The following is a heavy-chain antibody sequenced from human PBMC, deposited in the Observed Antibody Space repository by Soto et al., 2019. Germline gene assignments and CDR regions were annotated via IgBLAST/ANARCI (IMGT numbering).Heavy chain of an antibody. CDR1: GFTFSSYA. V-gene: IGHV3-23*01. Sequence: GGSLRLSCAASGFTFSSYAMSWVRQAPGKGLEWVSAISGSGVSTYYADSVKGRFTISRDNSKNTLYLQMNSLRVEDTAVFYCAKERSSGWSFDYWGPGTLVTVSS. CDR2: ISGSGVST. J-gene: IGHJ4*02. CDR3: AKERSSGWSFDY. D-gene: IGHD6-19*01.